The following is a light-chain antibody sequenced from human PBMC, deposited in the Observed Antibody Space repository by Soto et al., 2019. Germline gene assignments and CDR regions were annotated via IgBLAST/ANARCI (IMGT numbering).Light chain of an antibody. J-gene: IGLJ1*01. V-gene: IGLV1-51*01. Sequence: QAVLTQPPSVSAAPGQKVTISCSGSSSNIGNNYVSWYQQLPGTAPKLLIYDNNKRPSGIPDRFSGSKSGTSATLGITGLQTGDEADYYCGTWDSSLSAHVFGTGTNSPS. CDR1: SSNIGNNY. CDR2: DNN. CDR3: GTWDSSLSAHV.